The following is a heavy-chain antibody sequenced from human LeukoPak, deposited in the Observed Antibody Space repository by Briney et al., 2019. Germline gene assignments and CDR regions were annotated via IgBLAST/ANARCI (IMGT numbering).Heavy chain of an antibody. Sequence: GGSLRLSCAASGFTVYTNYMTWVRQAPGKGLKWVSVIFSGGTTWYADSVKGRFTLSRDNSKNTLYLQMNSLRAEDTAVYYCARSPTIAARQPSYYYYMDVWGKGTTVTVSS. CDR2: IFSGGTT. CDR3: ARSPTIAARQPSYYYYMDV. CDR1: GFTVYTNY. D-gene: IGHD6-6*01. V-gene: IGHV3-53*01. J-gene: IGHJ6*03.